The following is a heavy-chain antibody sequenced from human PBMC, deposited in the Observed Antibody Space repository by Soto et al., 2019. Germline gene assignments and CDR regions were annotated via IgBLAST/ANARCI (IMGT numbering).Heavy chain of an antibody. Sequence: QVQLVQSGAEVKKPGSSVKVSCTASGRTFSSYAISWVRQAPGQGLEWMGGIIPIFGTANYAQKFQRRVTLTADESTIVALRERSSLRVEEPAVYYCAREGGRGYDSSGYSSLYFDYWGQGTLVTVSS. CDR3: AREGGRGYDSSGYSSLYFDY. CDR1: GRTFSSYA. V-gene: IGHV1-69*01. J-gene: IGHJ4*02. CDR2: IIPIFGTA. D-gene: IGHD3-22*01.